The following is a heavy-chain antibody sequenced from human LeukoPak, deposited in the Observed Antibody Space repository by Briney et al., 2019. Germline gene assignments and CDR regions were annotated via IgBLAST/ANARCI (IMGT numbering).Heavy chain of an antibody. CDR2: ILHDGSNK. CDR1: GFTFSSYG. Sequence: GGSLRLSCVASGFTFSSYGMHWVRQAPGKGLGWVAVILHDGSNKYNADSVKGRFTISRDTSKNTLYLQMSSLRAEDTAVYYCAKAWRAYGDYHTFDIWGQGTMVTVSS. CDR3: AKAWRAYGDYHTFDI. D-gene: IGHD4-17*01. V-gene: IGHV3-30*18. J-gene: IGHJ3*02.